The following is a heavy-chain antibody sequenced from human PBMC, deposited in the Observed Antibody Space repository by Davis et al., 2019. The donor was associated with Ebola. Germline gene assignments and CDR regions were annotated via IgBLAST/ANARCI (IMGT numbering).Heavy chain of an antibody. V-gene: IGHV4-39*07. CDR2: IYSSGST. D-gene: IGHD3-3*01. J-gene: IGHJ4*02. Sequence: PSETLSLTCTVSGGSISSSSYYWGWIRQPPGKGLEWIGSIYSSGSTYYNPSLKSRVTISVDTSKNQFSLKLSSVTAADTAVYFCARAAEDFWNGYSFDYWGQGTLVTVSS. CDR1: GGSISSSSYY. CDR3: ARAAEDFWNGYSFDY.